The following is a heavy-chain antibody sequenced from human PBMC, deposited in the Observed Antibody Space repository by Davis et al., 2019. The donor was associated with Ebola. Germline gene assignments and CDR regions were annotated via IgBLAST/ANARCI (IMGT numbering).Heavy chain of an antibody. V-gene: IGHV1-69*13. J-gene: IGHJ6*02. D-gene: IGHD6-6*01. CDR1: GGTFSSYA. Sequence: SVKVSCKASGGTFSSYAISWVRQAPGQGLEWMGGIIPIFGTANYAQNFQGRVTITADESTSTAYMELSSLRSEDTAVYYCARDGNGVSIAARPRDYYYGMDVWGQGTTVTVSS. CDR2: IIPIFGTA. CDR3: ARDGNGVSIAARPRDYYYGMDV.